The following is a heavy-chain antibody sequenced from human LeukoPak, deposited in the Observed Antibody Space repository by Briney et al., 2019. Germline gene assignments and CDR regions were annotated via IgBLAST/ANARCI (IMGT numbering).Heavy chain of an antibody. CDR3: ARHVGVGATLFGY. V-gene: IGHV4-39*01. CDR2: IYYSGST. CDR1: GGSISSSSYY. D-gene: IGHD1-26*01. J-gene: IGHJ4*02. Sequence: TSETLSLTCTVSGGSISSSSYYWGWIRQPPGKGLEWIGSIYYSGSTYYNPSLKSRVTISVDTSKNQFSLKLSSVTAADTAVYYCARHVGVGATLFGYWGQGTLVTVSS.